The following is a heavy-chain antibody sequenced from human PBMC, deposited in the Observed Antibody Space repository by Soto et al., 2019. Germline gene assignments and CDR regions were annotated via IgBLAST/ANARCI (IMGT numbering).Heavy chain of an antibody. CDR3: ARASHYSGSRSERFNGMEV. CDR1: GGSISSGDYY. V-gene: IGHV4-30-4*01. Sequence: SETLSLTCTVSGGSISSGDYYWSWIRQPPGKGLEWIGYIYYSGSTYYNPSLKSRVTISVDTSKNQFSLKLSSVTAADTAVYYCARASHYSGSRSERFNGMEVWGQGTTVT. J-gene: IGHJ6*02. CDR2: IYYSGST. D-gene: IGHD3-10*01.